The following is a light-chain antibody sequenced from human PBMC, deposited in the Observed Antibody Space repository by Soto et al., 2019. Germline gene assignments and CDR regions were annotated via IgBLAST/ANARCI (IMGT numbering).Light chain of an antibody. J-gene: IGKJ4*01. V-gene: IGKV3-20*01. CDR1: QSVTSSY. Sequence: EIVLTQSPGTLSLSPGERATLSCRASQSVTSSYLAWYQQKPGQAPGLLIYGASSRATGIPDRFSGSGSGTDFTLTISRLEPEYFAVYYCQQYGSSPTFGGGTKVEIK. CDR2: GAS. CDR3: QQYGSSPT.